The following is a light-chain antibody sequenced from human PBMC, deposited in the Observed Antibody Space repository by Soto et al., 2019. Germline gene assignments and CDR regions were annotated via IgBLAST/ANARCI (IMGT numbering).Light chain of an antibody. Sequence: EIVLKRSPATLSLSPGERATLSCRASQSVSSYLAWYQQKPGQAPRLLIYDASNRATGIPARFSGSGSGTDFTLTISSLEPEDFAVYYCQQRSNWPSITIGQGTRLEI. V-gene: IGKV3-11*01. CDR1: QSVSSY. CDR2: DAS. CDR3: QQRSNWPSIT. J-gene: IGKJ5*01.